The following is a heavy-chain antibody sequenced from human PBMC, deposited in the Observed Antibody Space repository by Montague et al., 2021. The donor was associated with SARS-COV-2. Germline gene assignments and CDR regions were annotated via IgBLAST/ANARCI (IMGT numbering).Heavy chain of an antibody. CDR1: GGSISSYY. CDR3: ASQVPDFWSGIDY. D-gene: IGHD3-3*01. J-gene: IGHJ4*02. V-gene: IGHV4-59*01. Sequence: SETLSLTCTVSGGSISSYYWSWIRQPPGKGLEWIGYIYYSGSTNYNPSLKSRVTISVHTSKNQFSLKLSSVTAADTAVYYCASQVPDFWSGIDYWGQGTLVTVSS. CDR2: IYYSGST.